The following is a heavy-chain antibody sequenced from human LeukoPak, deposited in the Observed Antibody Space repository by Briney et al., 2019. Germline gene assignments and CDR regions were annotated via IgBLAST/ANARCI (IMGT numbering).Heavy chain of an antibody. J-gene: IGHJ6*02. CDR3: ARDNQRYYDSSGYQNYYYYGMDV. CDR2: IIPIFGTA. V-gene: IGHV1-69*01. D-gene: IGHD3-22*01. CDR1: GGTFSSYA. Sequence: ASVKVSCKASGGTFSSYAISWVRQAPGQGLEWMGGIIPIFGTANYAQKFQGRVTITADESTSIAYMELSSLRSEDTAVYYCARDNQRYYDSSGYQNYYYYGMDVWGQGTTVTVSS.